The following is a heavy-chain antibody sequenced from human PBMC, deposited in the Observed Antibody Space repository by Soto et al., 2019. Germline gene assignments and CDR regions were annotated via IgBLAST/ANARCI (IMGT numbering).Heavy chain of an antibody. CDR1: GFTFRSYA. D-gene: IGHD2-2*01. CDR3: AKDSQSVSVSAARVYGMDV. J-gene: IGHJ6*02. V-gene: IGHV3-23*01. Sequence: GGSLRLSCAGSGFTFRSYAMTWVRQAPGKGLEWVSTLSDSGGHTYYADSVKGRFTISRDNPKNTLYLQMNSLRAEDTAVYYCAKDSQSVSVSAARVYGMDVWGQGTTVTVSS. CDR2: LSDSGGHT.